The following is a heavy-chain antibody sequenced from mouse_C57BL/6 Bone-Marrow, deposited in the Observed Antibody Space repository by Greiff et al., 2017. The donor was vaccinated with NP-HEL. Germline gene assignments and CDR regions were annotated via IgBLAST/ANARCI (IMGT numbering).Heavy chain of an antibody. CDR3: ARGVITTVASDC. CDR2: IYPRSGNT. J-gene: IGHJ2*01. D-gene: IGHD1-1*01. Sequence: QVQLKESGAELARPGASVKLSCKASGYTFTSYGISWVKQRTGQGLEWIGEIYPRSGNTYYNEKFKGKATLTADKSSSTAYMELRSLTSEDSAVYFCARGVITTVASDCWGQGTTLTVSS. V-gene: IGHV1-81*01. CDR1: GYTFTSYG.